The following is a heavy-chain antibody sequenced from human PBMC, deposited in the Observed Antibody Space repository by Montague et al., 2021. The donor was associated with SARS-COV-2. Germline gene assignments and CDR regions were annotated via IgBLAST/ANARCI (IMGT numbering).Heavy chain of an antibody. V-gene: IGHV4-39*01. Sequence: SETLSLTCTVSAGSISSSSYYWGWLRQRTGKGLVWIGSIYYSGNTYYNLSLKSPVTISADTAKNQFSLKLSSVTAADTAVYYCARHLKVSYYVADASAHDYWGQGTLVSVSS. CDR1: AGSISSSSYY. CDR2: IYYSGNT. CDR3: ARHLKVSYYVADASAHDY. D-gene: IGHD3-10*02. J-gene: IGHJ4*02.